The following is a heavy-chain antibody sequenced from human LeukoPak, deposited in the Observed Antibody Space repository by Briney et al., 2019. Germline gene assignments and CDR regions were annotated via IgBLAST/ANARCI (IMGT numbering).Heavy chain of an antibody. CDR2: INHSGST. CDR3: ARGSKAAAEYYFDY. J-gene: IGHJ4*02. D-gene: IGHD6-13*01. V-gene: IGHV4-34*01. CDR1: GGSSSGYY. Sequence: SETLSLTCAVYGGSSSGYYWSWIRQPPGKGLEWIGEINHSGSTNYNPSLKSRVTISVDTSKNQFSLKLSSVTAADTAVYYCARGSKAAAEYYFDYWGQGTLVTVSS.